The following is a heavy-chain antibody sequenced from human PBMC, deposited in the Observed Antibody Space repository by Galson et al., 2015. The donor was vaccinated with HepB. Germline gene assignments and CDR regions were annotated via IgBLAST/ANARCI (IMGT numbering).Heavy chain of an antibody. CDR1: GGTFSSYA. V-gene: IGHV1-69*13. CDR2: IIPIFGTA. J-gene: IGHJ6*02. CDR3: ASSSAGYSYGYAYYYGMDV. D-gene: IGHD5-18*01. Sequence: SVKVSCKASGGTFSSYAISWVRQAPGQGLEWMGGIIPIFGTANYAQKFQGRVTITADESTSTAYMELSSLRSEDTAVYYCASSSAGYSYGYAYYYGMDVWGQGTTVTVSS.